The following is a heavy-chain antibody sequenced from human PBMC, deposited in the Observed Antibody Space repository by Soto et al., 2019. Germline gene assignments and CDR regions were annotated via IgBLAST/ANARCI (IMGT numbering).Heavy chain of an antibody. CDR1: GFTFSSYG. D-gene: IGHD2-15*01. V-gene: IGHV3-33*01. CDR3: ARERVKRWYYYGMDV. CDR2: IWSDGSNK. J-gene: IGHJ6*02. Sequence: QVQLVESGGGVVQPGRSLRLSCAASGFTFSSYGMHWVRQAPGKGLEWVAVIWSDGSNKYYADSVKGRFTISRDNSKNTLDLQMNSLRAEDTAVYYCARERVKRWYYYGMDVWGQGTTVTVSS.